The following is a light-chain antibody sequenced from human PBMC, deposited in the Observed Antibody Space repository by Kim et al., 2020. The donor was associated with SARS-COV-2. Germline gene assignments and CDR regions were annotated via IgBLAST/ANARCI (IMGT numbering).Light chain of an antibody. J-gene: IGLJ2*01. Sequence: GQRVTISCSGSSSNIVSNTVNWYQPLPGTAPKLLIYSTNQRPSGVPDRFSGSKSGTSASLAISGLQSEDEADYYCAAWDDSLNGVVFGGGTQLTVL. CDR3: AAWDDSLNGVV. V-gene: IGLV1-44*01. CDR1: SSNIVSNT. CDR2: STN.